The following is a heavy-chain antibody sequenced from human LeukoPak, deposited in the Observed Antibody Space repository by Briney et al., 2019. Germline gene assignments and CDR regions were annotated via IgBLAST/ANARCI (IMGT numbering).Heavy chain of an antibody. CDR2: ISSSGSTI. CDR1: GFTFSDYY. J-gene: IGHJ3*02. CDR3: ARAAMIVVVTPDAFDI. Sequence: GGSLRLSCAASGFTFSDYYMSWIRQAPGKGLEWVSYISSSGSTIYYADSVKGRFTISRDNAKNSLYLQMNSLRAEDTAVYYCARAAMIVVVTPDAFDIWGQGTMVTVSS. V-gene: IGHV3-11*01. D-gene: IGHD3-22*01.